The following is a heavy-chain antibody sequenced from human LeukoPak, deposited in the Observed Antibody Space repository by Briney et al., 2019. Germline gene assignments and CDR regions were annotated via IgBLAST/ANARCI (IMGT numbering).Heavy chain of an antibody. D-gene: IGHD2-8*02. CDR2: IFPSGGEI. V-gene: IGHV3-23*01. Sequence: PGGSLRLSCAATGFSFSSSDMPWVRQPPGKGLEWVSSIFPSGGEIHYADSVRGRFTISRDNSKSTLSLQMNSLRAEDTAIYYCATYRQVLLPFESWGQGTLVTVSS. CDR1: GFSFSSSD. CDR3: ATYRQVLLPFES. J-gene: IGHJ4*02.